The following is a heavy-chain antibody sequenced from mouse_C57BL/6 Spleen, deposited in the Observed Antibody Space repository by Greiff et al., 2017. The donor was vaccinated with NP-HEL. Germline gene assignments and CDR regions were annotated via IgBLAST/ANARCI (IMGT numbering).Heavy chain of an antibody. V-gene: IGHV1-26*01. Sequence: VQLQQSGPELVKPGASVKISCKASGYTFTDYYMNWVKQSHGKSLEWIGDINPNNGGTSYNQKFKGKATLTVDESSSTAYMELRSLTSEDSAVYYCARRSSNWALYWYFDVWGTGTTVTVSS. CDR2: INPNNGGT. CDR1: GYTFTDYY. J-gene: IGHJ1*03. D-gene: IGHD4-1*01. CDR3: ARRSSNWALYWYFDV.